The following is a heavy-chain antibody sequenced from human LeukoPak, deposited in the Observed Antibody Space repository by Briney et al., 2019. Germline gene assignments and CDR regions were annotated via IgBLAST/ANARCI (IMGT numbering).Heavy chain of an antibody. V-gene: IGHV1-2*02. CDR1: GYTFTGYY. D-gene: IGHD4-17*01. CDR3: ARGTGDDYGDYGFDY. J-gene: IGHJ4*02. CDR2: INPNSGGT. Sequence: GASVKVSCKASGYTFTGYYMHWVRQAPGQGLEWMGWINPNSGGTNYAQKFQGGVTMTRDTSISTAYMELSRLRSDDTAVYYCARGTGDDYGDYGFDYWGQGTLVTVS.